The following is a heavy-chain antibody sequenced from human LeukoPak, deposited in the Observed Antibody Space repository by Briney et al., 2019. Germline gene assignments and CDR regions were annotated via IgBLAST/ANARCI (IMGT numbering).Heavy chain of an antibody. CDR3: ATTRLTTVTPYYYYYYYMDV. J-gene: IGHJ6*03. CDR1: GGSISSSSYY. Sequence: SETLSLTCTVSGGSISSSSYYWGWIRQPPGKGLEWIGSIYYSGSTYYNPPLKSRVTISVDTSKNQFSLKLSSVTAADTAVYYCATTRLTTVTPYYYYYYYMDVWGKGTTVTVSS. D-gene: IGHD4-17*01. CDR2: IYYSGST. V-gene: IGHV4-39*01.